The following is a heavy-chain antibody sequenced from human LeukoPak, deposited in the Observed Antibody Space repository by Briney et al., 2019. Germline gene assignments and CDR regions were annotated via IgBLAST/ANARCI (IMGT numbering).Heavy chain of an antibody. CDR2: ISSSSSYK. CDR3: ARDPLRSYNWFDP. J-gene: IGHJ5*02. V-gene: IGHV3-21*01. CDR1: GFTFSSYS. Sequence: PGGSLRLSCAASGFTFSSYSMNWVRQAPAKGLEWVSSISSSSSYKYYADSVKGRFTISRDNAKNSLYLQMNSLRAEDTAVYYCARDPLRSYNWFDPWGQGTLVTVSS.